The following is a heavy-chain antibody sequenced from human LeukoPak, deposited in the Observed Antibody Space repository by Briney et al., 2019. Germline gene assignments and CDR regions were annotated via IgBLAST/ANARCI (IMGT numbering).Heavy chain of an antibody. V-gene: IGHV3-23*01. D-gene: IGHD1-26*01. J-gene: IGHJ4*02. CDR2: ISGSGGST. Sequence: GGTLRLSCAASGFTFSSYGMSWVRQAPGKGLEWVSAISGSGGSTYYADSVKGRFTISRDNSKNTLYLQMNSLRAEDTAVYYCAKDKRAEDSDLVGATDYWGQGTLVIVSS. CDR3: AKDKRAEDSDLVGATDY. CDR1: GFTFSSYG.